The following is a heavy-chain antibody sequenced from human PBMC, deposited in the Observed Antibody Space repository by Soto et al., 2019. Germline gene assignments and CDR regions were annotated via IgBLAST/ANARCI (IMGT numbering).Heavy chain of an antibody. D-gene: IGHD1-1*01. J-gene: IGHJ4*02. CDR1: GGTFSSYP. V-gene: IGHV1-69*01. CDR2: IIPIVGIV. Sequence: QVQLVQSGAEVKKPGSSVKVSCKASGGTFSSYPLSWVRQAPGQGLEWMGGIIPIVGIVNSAQKFQGRVSITADESTSTAFMELSSLTSEDTAVYYCARPRTTGTTKGYDYWGQGTLVTVSS. CDR3: ARPRTTGTTKGYDY.